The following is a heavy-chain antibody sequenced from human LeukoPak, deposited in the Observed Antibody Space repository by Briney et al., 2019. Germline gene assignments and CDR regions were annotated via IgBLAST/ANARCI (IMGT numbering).Heavy chain of an antibody. CDR1: GASVSGSAYY. CDR2: IYYSGST. D-gene: IGHD4-17*01. CDR3: ARTLRLDAFDI. J-gene: IGHJ3*02. Sequence: PSETLSLTCTVSGASVSGSAYYWGWIRQPPGKGLEWIGNIYYSGSTYYNESLESRVTISIDTSKNQFSLKLSSVTAADTAVYYCARTLRLDAFDIWGQGTMVTVSS. V-gene: IGHV4-39*07.